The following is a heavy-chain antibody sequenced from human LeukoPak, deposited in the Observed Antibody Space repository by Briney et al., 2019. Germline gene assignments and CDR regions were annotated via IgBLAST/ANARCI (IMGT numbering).Heavy chain of an antibody. V-gene: IGHV4-39*01. J-gene: IGHJ5*02. CDR2: IYYSGST. D-gene: IGHD2-2*01. CDR1: GGSISSSSYY. Sequence: SETLSLTCTVSGGSISSSSYYWGWIRQPPGKGLEWIGSIYYSGSTYYNPSLKSRVTISVDTSKNQFSLKLSSVTAADTAVYYCARRSLIVVVPAANGTGFDPWGQGTLVTVSS. CDR3: ARRSLIVVVPAANGTGFDP.